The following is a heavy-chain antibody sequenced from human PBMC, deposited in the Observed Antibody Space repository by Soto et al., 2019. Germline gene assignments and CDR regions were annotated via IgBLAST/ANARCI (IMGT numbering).Heavy chain of an antibody. CDR3: ATAPTNFFGSGSPLDF. CDR1: GFTFTDYT. V-gene: IGHV3-21*01. CDR2: ITSRGTFI. Sequence: EVHLVESGGGLVKPGGSLRLSCAASGFTFTDYTMHWVRQAPGKGLEWVSSITSRGTFIYYADSVKGRFTISRDNAKNSLVPPKSSLRAQDTAVYYCATAPTNFFGSGSPLDFWGQGTLVTVSP. J-gene: IGHJ4*02. D-gene: IGHD3-10*01.